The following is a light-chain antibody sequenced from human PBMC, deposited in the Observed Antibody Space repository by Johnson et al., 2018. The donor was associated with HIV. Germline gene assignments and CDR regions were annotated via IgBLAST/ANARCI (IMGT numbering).Light chain of an antibody. Sequence: QSVLTQPPSVSAAPGQKVTISCSGSSSNIGYNYVSWYQQVPGTAPKLLIYDIDKRPSGIPDRFSGSKSGTSATLGITGLQTGDEADYYCGTWDSSLSAEVFGTGTKVTVL. CDR2: DID. CDR3: GTWDSSLSAEV. J-gene: IGLJ1*01. V-gene: IGLV1-51*01. CDR1: SSNIGYNY.